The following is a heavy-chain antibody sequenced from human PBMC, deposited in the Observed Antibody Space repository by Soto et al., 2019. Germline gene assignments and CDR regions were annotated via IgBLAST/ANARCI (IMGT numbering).Heavy chain of an antibody. V-gene: IGHV3-23*01. D-gene: IGHD3-22*01. Sequence: PGGSLRLSCAASGFTFSSFAMSWVRQAPGKGLEWVSAISGSGGSTYYADSVKGRFTISRDNSKNTLYLQMNSLRAEETAVYYCAKDCEYYDSSGPGAFDIWGKGKMVTVPS. CDR2: ISGSGGST. CDR1: GFTFSSFA. J-gene: IGHJ3*02. CDR3: AKDCEYYDSSGPGAFDI.